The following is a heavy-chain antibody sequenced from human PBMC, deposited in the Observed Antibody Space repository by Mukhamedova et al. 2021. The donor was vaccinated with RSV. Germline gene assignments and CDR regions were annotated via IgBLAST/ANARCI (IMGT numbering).Heavy chain of an antibody. Sequence: SSYAMHWVRQAPGNGLEWVAVISYDGSNKYYADSVKGRFTISRDNSKNTLYLQMNSLRAEDTAVYYCARDQSRYGSGSFYFDYWG. D-gene: IGHD3-10*01. V-gene: IGHV3-30*01. CDR1: SSYA. J-gene: IGHJ4*01. CDR2: ISYDGSNK. CDR3: ARDQSRYGSGSFYFDY.